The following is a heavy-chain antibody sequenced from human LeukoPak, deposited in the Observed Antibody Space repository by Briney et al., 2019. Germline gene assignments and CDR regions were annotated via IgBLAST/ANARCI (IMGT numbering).Heavy chain of an antibody. CDR1: GGSISSYY. V-gene: IGHV4-4*07. CDR3: ARIGCSSTSCYDVDY. Sequence: PSETLPLTCTVSGGSISSYYWSWIRQPAGKGLEWIGRIYTSGSTNYNPSLKSRVTMSVDTSKNQFSLKLSSVTAADTAVYYCARIGCSSTSCYDVDYWGQGTLVTVSS. J-gene: IGHJ4*02. D-gene: IGHD2-2*01. CDR2: IYTSGST.